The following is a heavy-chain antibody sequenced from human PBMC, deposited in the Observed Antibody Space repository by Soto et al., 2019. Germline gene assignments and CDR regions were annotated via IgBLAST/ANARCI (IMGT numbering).Heavy chain of an antibody. CDR2: IYYSGST. V-gene: IGHV4-30-4*01. CDR1: GGSISSGDYY. J-gene: IGHJ6*02. Sequence: KPSETLSLTCTVSGGSISSGDYYWSWIRQPPGKGLEWIGYIYYSGSTYYNPSLKSRVTISVDTSKNQFSLKLSSVTAADTAVYYCARGPTYCSSTSCYLYYYYGMDVWGQGTTVTVS. D-gene: IGHD2-2*01. CDR3: ARGPTYCSSTSCYLYYYYGMDV.